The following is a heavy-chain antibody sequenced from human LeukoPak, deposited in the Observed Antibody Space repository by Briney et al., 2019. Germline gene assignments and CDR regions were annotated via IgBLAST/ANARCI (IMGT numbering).Heavy chain of an antibody. J-gene: IGHJ4*02. Sequence: ASVKVSCKASGGTFSSQAISWVRQAPGQGLEWMGGIIPIFGTANYAQKFQGKVTITADKSTSTVYMALSSLRSEDTAVYYCARGPDSSTYYYFYWGQGTLVTVSS. D-gene: IGHD3-22*01. CDR3: ARGPDSSTYYYFY. V-gene: IGHV1-69*06. CDR2: IIPIFGTA. CDR1: GGTFSSQA.